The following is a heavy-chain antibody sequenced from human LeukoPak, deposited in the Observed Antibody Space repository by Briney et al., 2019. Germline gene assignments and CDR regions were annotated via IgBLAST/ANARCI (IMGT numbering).Heavy chain of an antibody. V-gene: IGHV3-48*02. CDR3: ARESISGHRDFDY. Sequence: PGGSLRLSCAASGFTFSGYSMNWVRQAPGKGLEWLSYISSGSRTIYYADSVKGRFTVSRDNAKNSLYLQMNSLRDEDTAVYYCARESISGHRDFDYWGQGALVTVSS. J-gene: IGHJ4*02. CDR2: ISSGSRTI. CDR1: GFTFSGYS. D-gene: IGHD1-26*01.